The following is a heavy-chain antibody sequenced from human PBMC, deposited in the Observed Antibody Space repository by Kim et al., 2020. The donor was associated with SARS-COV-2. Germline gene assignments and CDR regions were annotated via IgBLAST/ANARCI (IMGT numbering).Heavy chain of an antibody. CDR3: ARLGSADY. V-gene: IGHV1-69*01. D-gene: IGHD1-26*01. CDR2: CGTE. J-gene: IGHJ4*02. Sequence: CGTEHYAKKFQGRVAITADESTSPAYMELSGLRSEDTAVYYCARLGSADYWGQGTLVTVSS.